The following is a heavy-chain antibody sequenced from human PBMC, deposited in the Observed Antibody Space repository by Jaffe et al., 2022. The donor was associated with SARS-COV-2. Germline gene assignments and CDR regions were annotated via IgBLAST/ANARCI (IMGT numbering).Heavy chain of an antibody. CDR3: ARGTVGVTNSSGCFDY. V-gene: IGHV3-7*01. J-gene: IGHJ4*02. CDR1: GFTFSSYW. D-gene: IGHD6-19*01. Sequence: EVQLVESGGGLVQPGGSLRLSCAASGFTFSSYWMSWVRQAPGKGLEWVANIKQDGSEKYYVDSVKGRFTISRDNAKNSLYLQMNSLRAEDTAVYYCARGTVGVTNSSGCFDYWGQGTLVTVSS. CDR2: IKQDGSEK.